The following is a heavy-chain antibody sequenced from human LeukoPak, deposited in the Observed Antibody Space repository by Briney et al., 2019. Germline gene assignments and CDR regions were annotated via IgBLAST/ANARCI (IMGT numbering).Heavy chain of an antibody. CDR2: INSDESST. CDR3: ARGAHVLDI. V-gene: IGHV3-74*01. Sequence: GGSLRLSCAASGFTLNSYWMHWVRQAPGKGLGWVSRINSDESSTTYVDSVKGRFTISRDNAKNTLYLQMDSLRVEDTAVYFCARGAHVLDIWGQGTMVTVSS. J-gene: IGHJ3*02. CDR1: GFTLNSYW. D-gene: IGHD1-26*01.